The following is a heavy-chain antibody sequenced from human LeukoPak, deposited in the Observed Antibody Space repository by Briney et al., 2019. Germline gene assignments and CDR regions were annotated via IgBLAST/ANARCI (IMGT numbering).Heavy chain of an antibody. CDR3: ARGPRYCSGGSCYYYGMDV. CDR1: GFTFSSYG. J-gene: IGHJ6*02. CDR2: IWCDGSNK. D-gene: IGHD2-15*01. Sequence: GRSLRLSCAASGFTFSSYGMHWVRQAPGKGLEWVAVIWCDGSNKYYADSVKGRFTISRDNSKNTLYLQMNSLRAEDTAVYYCARGPRYCSGGSCYYYGMDVWGQGTTVTVSS. V-gene: IGHV3-33*01.